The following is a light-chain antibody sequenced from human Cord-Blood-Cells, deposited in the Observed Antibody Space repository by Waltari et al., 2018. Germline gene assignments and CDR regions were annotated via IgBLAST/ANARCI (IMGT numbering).Light chain of an antibody. CDR1: SSNIGAGYD. CDR2: GNS. V-gene: IGLV1-40*01. Sequence: QSVLTQPPSVSGAPGQRVTISCTGSSSNIGAGYDVHWYQQLPGTAPKLLIYGNSNRPSGVPVRFSGSKAGTSASLAITWLQAEDEADYYCQSYDSSLSGSVFGGGTKLTVL. CDR3: QSYDSSLSGSV. J-gene: IGLJ3*02.